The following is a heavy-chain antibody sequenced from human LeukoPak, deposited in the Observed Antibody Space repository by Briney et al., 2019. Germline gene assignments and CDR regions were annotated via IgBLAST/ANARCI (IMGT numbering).Heavy chain of an antibody. CDR3: ASASSHRIAAGGDY. J-gene: IGHJ4*02. D-gene: IGHD6-13*01. CDR2: INSDGSSS. V-gene: IGHV3-74*01. CDR1: GFTFSNYW. Sequence: PGGSLRLSCAASGFTFSNYWMHWVRQAPGQGLVWVSRINSDGSSSNYADSVKGRFTISRDNAKNTLYLQMNSLRAEDTAVYYCASASSHRIAAGGDYWGQGTLVTVSS.